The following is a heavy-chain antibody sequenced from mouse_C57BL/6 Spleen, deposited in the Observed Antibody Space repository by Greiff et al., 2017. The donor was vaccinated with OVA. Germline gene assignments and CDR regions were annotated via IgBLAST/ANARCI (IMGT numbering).Heavy chain of an antibody. CDR2: IHPNSGST. J-gene: IGHJ3*01. Sequence: QVQLKQPGAELVKPGASVKLSCKASGYTFTSYWMHWVKQRPGQGLEWIGMIHPNSGSTNYNEKFKSKATLTVDKSSSTAYMQLSSLTSEDSAVYYCARSFYYGSKEFAYWGQGTLVTVSA. D-gene: IGHD1-1*01. V-gene: IGHV1-64*01. CDR3: ARSFYYGSKEFAY. CDR1: GYTFTSYW.